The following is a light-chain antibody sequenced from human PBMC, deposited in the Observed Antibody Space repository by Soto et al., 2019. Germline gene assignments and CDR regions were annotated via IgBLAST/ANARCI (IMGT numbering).Light chain of an antibody. J-gene: IGKJ1*01. CDR3: HKYINYPRT. Sequence: DIQMTQSPYTLSASVGDRVTITCRASQSIDNWLAWYQQKPGKAPKFLIYEASSLESGVPSRFSGSGSGTEFTLTISSLQPDYFSTYYRHKYINYPRTFGQGT. V-gene: IGKV1-5*01. CDR2: EAS. CDR1: QSIDNW.